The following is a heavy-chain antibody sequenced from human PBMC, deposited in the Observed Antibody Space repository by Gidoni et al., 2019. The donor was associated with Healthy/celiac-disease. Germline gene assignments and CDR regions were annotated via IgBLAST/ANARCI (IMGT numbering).Heavy chain of an antibody. J-gene: IGHJ4*02. Sequence: ASVKVSCKASGYTFTSYYMHWVRQAPPGQGLEWMGIINPSGGSTSYAQKFQGRVTMTRDTSTSTVYMELSSLRSEDTAVYYCARAPRVVVMNDYWGQGTLVTVSS. D-gene: IGHD3-22*01. CDR3: ARAPRVVVMNDY. CDR2: INPSGGST. V-gene: IGHV1-46*01. CDR1: GYTFTSYY.